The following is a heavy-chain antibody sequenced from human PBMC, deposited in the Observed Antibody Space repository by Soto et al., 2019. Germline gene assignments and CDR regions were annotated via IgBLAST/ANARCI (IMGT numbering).Heavy chain of an antibody. Sequence: SGGSLRLSCAASGFTFSSYSMNWVRQAPGKGLEWVSSISSSSSYIYYADSVKGRFTISRDNAKNSLYLQMNSLRAEDTAVYYCARDLDDFWSGYFDYWGQGTLVTVSS. CDR2: ISSSSSYI. D-gene: IGHD3-3*01. V-gene: IGHV3-21*01. J-gene: IGHJ4*02. CDR1: GFTFSSYS. CDR3: ARDLDDFWSGYFDY.